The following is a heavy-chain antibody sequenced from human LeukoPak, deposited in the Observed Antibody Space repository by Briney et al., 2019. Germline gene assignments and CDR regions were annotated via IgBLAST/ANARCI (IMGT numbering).Heavy chain of an antibody. Sequence: GGSLRLSCAASGFTFSSYGMHWVRQAPGKGLEWVASIRYDGSNKYYADSVKGRFTISRDNSRNTMYLHMNSLRPEDTAVYYCAKDRTGSYFFDYWGQGTLVTVSS. V-gene: IGHV3-30*02. CDR2: IRYDGSNK. D-gene: IGHD2-15*01. CDR1: GFTFSSYG. CDR3: AKDRTGSYFFDY. J-gene: IGHJ4*02.